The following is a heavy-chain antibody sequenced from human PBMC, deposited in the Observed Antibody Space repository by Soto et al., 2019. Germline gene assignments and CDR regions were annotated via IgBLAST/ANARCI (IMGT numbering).Heavy chain of an antibody. V-gene: IGHV4-31*03. CDR3: ARVVDTAMVPWFDP. J-gene: IGHJ5*02. Sequence: QVQLQESGPGLVKPSQTLSLTCTVSGGSISSGGDYWSWIRQHPGKALEWIGYIYSSGSTYYNPSRKSRVTISVDTSKNQFSLKLSSVTAADTAVYYCARVVDTAMVPWFDPWGQGTLVTVSS. CDR2: IYSSGST. D-gene: IGHD5-18*01. CDR1: GGSISSGGDY.